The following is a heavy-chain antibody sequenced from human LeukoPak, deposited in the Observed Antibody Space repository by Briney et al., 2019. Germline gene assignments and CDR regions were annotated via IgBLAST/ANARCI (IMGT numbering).Heavy chain of an antibody. CDR2: IIPILGIA. CDR1: GGTFSTYT. D-gene: IGHD3-22*01. J-gene: IGHJ4*02. V-gene: IGHV1-69*04. CDR3: AREYDSSGYYLGY. Sequence: SVKVSCKASGGTFSTYTISWVRQAPGQGLEWMGRIIPILGIANYAQKFQGRVTITADKSTSTAYMELSRLRSEDTALYYCAREYDSSGYYLGYWGQGTLVTVSS.